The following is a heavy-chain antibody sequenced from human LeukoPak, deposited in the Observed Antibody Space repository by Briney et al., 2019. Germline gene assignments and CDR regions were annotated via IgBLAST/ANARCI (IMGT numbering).Heavy chain of an antibody. J-gene: IGHJ4*02. Sequence: PGGSLRLSCAASGFTFSSYGMHWVRQAPGKGLEWVAVIWYDGSNKYYADSVKGRFTIPRDNSKNTLYLQMNSLRAEDTAVYYCARVDYYDSSGYFDYWGQGTLVTVSS. CDR3: ARVDYYDSSGYFDY. CDR1: GFTFSSYG. V-gene: IGHV3-33*01. D-gene: IGHD3-22*01. CDR2: IWYDGSNK.